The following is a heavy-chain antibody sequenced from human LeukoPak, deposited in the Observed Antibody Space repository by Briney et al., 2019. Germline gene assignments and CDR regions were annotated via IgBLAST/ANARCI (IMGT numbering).Heavy chain of an antibody. V-gene: IGHV3-21*01. CDR3: ARDRDIVVVPAAYYYYYGMDV. CDR1: GFTFSSYS. CDR2: ISSSSSYI. Sequence: GGSLRLSCAASGFTFSSYSMNWVRQAPGKGLEWVSSISSSSSYIYYADSVKGRFTISRDNAKNSLYLQMNSLRAEDTAVYYCARDRDIVVVPAAYYYYYGMDVWGQGTTVTVSS. J-gene: IGHJ6*02. D-gene: IGHD2-2*01.